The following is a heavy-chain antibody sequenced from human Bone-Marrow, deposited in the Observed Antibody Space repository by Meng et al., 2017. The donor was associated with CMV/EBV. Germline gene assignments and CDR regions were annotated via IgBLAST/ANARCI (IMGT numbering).Heavy chain of an antibody. CDR2: IYSGGST. V-gene: IGHV3-66*01. D-gene: IGHD5-18*01. Sequence: LPLSCAASGFTVSSKYMTWVRQAPGKGLEWVSLIYSGGSTFYAASVKGRFTISRDNPKNTLYLQMNSLRVEDTAVYYCARGDTAVDYWGQGTLVTVSS. CDR3: ARGDTAVDY. J-gene: IGHJ4*02. CDR1: GFTVSSKY.